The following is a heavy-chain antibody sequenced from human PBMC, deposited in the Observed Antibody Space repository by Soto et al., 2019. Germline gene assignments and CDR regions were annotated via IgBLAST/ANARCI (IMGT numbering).Heavy chain of an antibody. V-gene: IGHV3-43*01. J-gene: IGHJ6*02. CDR3: AKDIYYYDSSGYYSYYYGMDV. D-gene: IGHD3-22*01. CDR1: GFPFDDYT. Sequence: GGSLRLSCAASGFPFDDYTMHWVRQAPGKGLEWVSLISWDGGSTYYADSVKGRFTISRDNSKNSLYLQMNSLRTEDTALYYCAKDIYYYDSSGYYSYYYGMDVWGQGTTVTVSS. CDR2: ISWDGGST.